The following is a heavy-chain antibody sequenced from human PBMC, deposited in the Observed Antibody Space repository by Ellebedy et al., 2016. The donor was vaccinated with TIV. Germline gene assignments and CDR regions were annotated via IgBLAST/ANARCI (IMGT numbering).Heavy chain of an antibody. D-gene: IGHD1-7*01. J-gene: IGHJ4*02. CDR2: ISSSTSSI. CDR1: GFTFSSYS. CDR3: ASFITGTGSLTDY. Sequence: GGSLRLSCAASGFTFSSYSMNWVRQAPGKGLEWVSYISSSTSSIYYADSVKGRFTISRDNAKNSLYLQMNSLRAEDTAVYYCASFITGTGSLTDYWGQGTLVTVSS. V-gene: IGHV3-48*04.